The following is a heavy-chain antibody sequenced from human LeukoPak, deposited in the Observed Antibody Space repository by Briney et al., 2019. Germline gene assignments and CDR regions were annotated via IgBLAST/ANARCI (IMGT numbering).Heavy chain of an antibody. Sequence: SETLSLTCTVSGGSISSGDYYWSWIRQPPGKGLEWIGYIYYSGSTYYNPSLKSRVTISVDTSKNQFSLTLSSVTAADTAVYYCARQAYYYDSSGYSTLFDYWGQGTLVTVSS. V-gene: IGHV4-30-4*01. J-gene: IGHJ4*02. CDR1: GGSISSGDYY. CDR3: ARQAYYYDSSGYSTLFDY. D-gene: IGHD3-22*01. CDR2: IYYSGST.